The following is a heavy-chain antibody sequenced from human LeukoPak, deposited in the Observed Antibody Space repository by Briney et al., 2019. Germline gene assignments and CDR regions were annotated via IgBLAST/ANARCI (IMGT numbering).Heavy chain of an antibody. CDR2: IYSGGST. D-gene: IGHD3-16*01. J-gene: IGHJ4*02. Sequence: GGSLRLSCAASGFTVSSNYMSWVRQAPGKGLEWVSVIYSGGSTYYADSVKGRFTISRDNSKNTLYLQMNSLRAEDTAVYYCARDRGGYVWGSFDYWGQGTLVTVSS. CDR1: GFTVSSNY. V-gene: IGHV3-66*01. CDR3: ARDRGGYVWGSFDY.